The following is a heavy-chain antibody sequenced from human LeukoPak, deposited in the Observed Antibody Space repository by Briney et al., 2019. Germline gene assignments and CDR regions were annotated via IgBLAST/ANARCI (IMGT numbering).Heavy chain of an antibody. CDR2: IYYSGST. V-gene: IGHV4-39*01. D-gene: IGHD3-10*01. Sequence: SETLSLTCTVSGGSISSSSYYWGWIRQPPGKGLEWIGSIYYSGSTYYNPSLKSRVTISVDTSKNQFSLKLSSVTAADTAAYYCARHPMVRGRRAFDIWGQGTMVTVSS. CDR3: ARHPMVRGRRAFDI. CDR1: GGSISSSSYY. J-gene: IGHJ3*02.